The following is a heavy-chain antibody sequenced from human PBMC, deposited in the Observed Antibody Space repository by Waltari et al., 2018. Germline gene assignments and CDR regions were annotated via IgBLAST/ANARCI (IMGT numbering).Heavy chain of an antibody. J-gene: IGHJ3*02. Sequence: QVQLQESGPGLVKPSETLSLTCTVSGGSISSYYWRWIRQPPGRGLEWIGYIYYSGSTNYNPPLKRRVTISVDTSKNQFSLKLSSVTAADTAVYYCAREGLTIFGAIHNDAFDIWGQGTMVTVSS. CDR1: GGSISSYY. V-gene: IGHV4-59*01. D-gene: IGHD3-3*01. CDR3: AREGLTIFGAIHNDAFDI. CDR2: IYYSGST.